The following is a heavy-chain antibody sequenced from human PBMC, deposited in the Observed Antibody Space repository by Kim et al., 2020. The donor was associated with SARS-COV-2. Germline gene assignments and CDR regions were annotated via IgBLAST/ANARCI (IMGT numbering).Heavy chain of an antibody. V-gene: IGHV3-30-3*01. CDR1: GFTFSNCG. CDR3: ARDPWSRLRGVTYSYYGMDV. CDR2: ISYDGSNK. Sequence: GGSLRLSCAASGFTFSNCGMHWVRQAPGKGLEWVAVISYDGSNKNYADSVKGRFTISRDNSKKTLYLQMNSLRAEDTALYSCARDPWSRLRGVTYSYYGMDVWGQGATVTVSS. J-gene: IGHJ6*02. D-gene: IGHD3-10*01.